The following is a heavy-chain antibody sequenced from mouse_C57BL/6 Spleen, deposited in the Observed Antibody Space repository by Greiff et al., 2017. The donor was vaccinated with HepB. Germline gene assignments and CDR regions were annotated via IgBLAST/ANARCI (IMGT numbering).Heavy chain of an antibody. V-gene: IGHV5-4*01. J-gene: IGHJ2*01. Sequence: EVQGVESGGGLVKPGGSLKLSCAASGFTFSSYAMSWVRQTPEKRLEWVATISDGGSYTYYPDNVKGRFTISRDNAKNNLYLQMSHLKSEDTAMYYCARDQSDYDYFDYWGQGTTLTVSS. CDR3: ARDQSDYDYFDY. CDR2: ISDGGSYT. D-gene: IGHD2-4*01. CDR1: GFTFSSYA.